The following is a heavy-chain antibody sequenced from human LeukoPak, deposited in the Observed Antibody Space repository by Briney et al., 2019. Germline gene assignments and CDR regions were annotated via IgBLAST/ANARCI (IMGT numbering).Heavy chain of an antibody. J-gene: IGHJ4*02. D-gene: IGHD2-21*02. V-gene: IGHV3-30*18. CDR2: ISYDGSNK. Sequence: GGSLRLSCAASGFTFSSYGMHWVRQAPGKGLEWVAVISYDGSNKYYADSVKGRFTISRDNSKNTLYLQMNSLRAEDTAVYYCAKDQVVVVTAIDYWGQGTLVTVSS. CDR3: AKDQVVVVTAIDY. CDR1: GFTFSSYG.